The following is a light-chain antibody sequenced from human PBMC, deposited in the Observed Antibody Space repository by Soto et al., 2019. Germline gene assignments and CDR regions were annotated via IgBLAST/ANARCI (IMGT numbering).Light chain of an antibody. CDR3: QHYNNWPLT. CDR2: GAS. CDR1: QSVSSN. J-gene: IGKJ4*01. Sequence: EIVMTQSPATLSVSPGERATLSCRASQSVSSNLAWYQQKPGQAPRLLICGASTRATGIPARFSGSGSGTEFTLTISSLQSEDFAVYYCQHYNNWPLTFGGGTKVEIK. V-gene: IGKV3-15*01.